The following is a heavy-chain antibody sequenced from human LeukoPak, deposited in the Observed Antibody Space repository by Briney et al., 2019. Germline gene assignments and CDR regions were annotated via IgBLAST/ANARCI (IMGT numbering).Heavy chain of an antibody. J-gene: IGHJ4*02. CDR1: GYTFTGYY. CDR3: ARGREWEPPTSPGDY. D-gene: IGHD1-26*01. Sequence: ALVKVSCKASGYTFTGYYMHWVRQAPGQGLEWLGWINPNSGGTNYTQKFQGRVTMTRDTSISTAYMELSRLRSDDTAVYYCARGREWEPPTSPGDYWGQGTLVTVSS. V-gene: IGHV1-2*02. CDR2: INPNSGGT.